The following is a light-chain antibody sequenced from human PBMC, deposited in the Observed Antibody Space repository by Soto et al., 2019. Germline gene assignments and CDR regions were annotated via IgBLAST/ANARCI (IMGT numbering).Light chain of an antibody. CDR3: QQFNSYPIT. CDR1: QGISS. Sequence: DIQLTQSPSFLSASVGDRVSITCRASQGISSLAWYQQKPGKAPKLLIYAASTLQSGVPSRFSGSGSGTEFTLTISSLQPEDFATYYCQQFNSYPITFGQGTRLEIK. J-gene: IGKJ5*01. CDR2: AAS. V-gene: IGKV1-9*01.